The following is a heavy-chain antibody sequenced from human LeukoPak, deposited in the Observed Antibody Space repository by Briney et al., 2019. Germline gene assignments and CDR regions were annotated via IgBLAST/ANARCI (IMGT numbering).Heavy chain of an antibody. CDR1: GFTFSSYS. D-gene: IGHD2-2*01. Sequence: GSLRLSCAASGFTFSSYSMNWVRQAPGKGLEWVSSISSGSNFIYYADSVRGRFTISRDNSKNSLYLQMNSLRAEDTAVYYCARFHCSSSSCSASRYYYYYMDVWGKGTTVTVSS. CDR2: ISSGSNFI. J-gene: IGHJ6*03. CDR3: ARFHCSSSSCSASRYYYYYMDV. V-gene: IGHV3-21*01.